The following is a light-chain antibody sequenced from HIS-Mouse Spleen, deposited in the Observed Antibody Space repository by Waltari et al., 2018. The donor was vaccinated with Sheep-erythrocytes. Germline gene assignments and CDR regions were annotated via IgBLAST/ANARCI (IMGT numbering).Light chain of an antibody. Sequence: DIQMTQSPSSLSASVGDRVTITCRASQSISSYLNWYQQKPGQAPKLLIYAASSLQSGVPSSFSGSGSGTDFTLTISSLQPEDFATYYCQQSYSTPPTFGGGTKVEIK. J-gene: IGKJ4*01. V-gene: IGKV1-39*01. CDR3: QQSYSTPPT. CDR1: QSISSY. CDR2: AAS.